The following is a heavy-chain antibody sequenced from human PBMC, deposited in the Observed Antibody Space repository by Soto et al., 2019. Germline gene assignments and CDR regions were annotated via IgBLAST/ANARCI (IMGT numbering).Heavy chain of an antibody. Sequence: ASVKVSCKASGYTFTNFDINWVRQATGQGLEWMGGMKSNSGDTGYAQKFQGRVTMTRNTSISTAYMELSSLTSEDTAVYYCARMNYDTVTTPNWFDPWGQGTLVTVSS. J-gene: IGHJ5*02. D-gene: IGHD3-9*01. CDR1: GYTFTNFD. CDR2: MKSNSGDT. CDR3: ARMNYDTVTTPNWFDP. V-gene: IGHV1-8*01.